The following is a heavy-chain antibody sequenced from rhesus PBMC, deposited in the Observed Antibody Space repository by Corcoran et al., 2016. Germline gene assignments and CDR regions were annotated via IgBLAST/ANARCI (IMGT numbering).Heavy chain of an antibody. Sequence: QVQLQAAGRGLVQPSEPLSLPFTVSGGSILGSFSCSWVRQPTREGPGWKGGIGGKRASNNYNPSLKSRVTTSKDTSKNQFSLRLSSVTAADTAVYYCARPQSHRDNRFDVWGPGVLVTVSS. CDR1: GGSILGSFS. V-gene: IGHV4-143*01. D-gene: IGHD4-11*01. CDR3: ARPQSHRDNRFDV. J-gene: IGHJ5-1*01. CDR2: IGGKRASN.